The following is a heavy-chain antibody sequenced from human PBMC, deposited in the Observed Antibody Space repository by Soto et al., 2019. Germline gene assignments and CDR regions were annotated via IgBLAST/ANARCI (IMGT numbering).Heavy chain of an antibody. CDR2: ISSSGSTI. CDR3: ARAHYYDSSGYDY. CDR1: GFTFSDYD. D-gene: IGHD3-22*01. V-gene: IGHV3-11*01. Sequence: GGSLRLSCAASGFTFSDYDMSWIRQAPGKGLEWVSYISSSGSTIYYADSVKGRFTISRDNPKNSLYLQMNSLRAEDTVVYYCARAHYYDSSGYDYWGQGSLVTVSS. J-gene: IGHJ4*02.